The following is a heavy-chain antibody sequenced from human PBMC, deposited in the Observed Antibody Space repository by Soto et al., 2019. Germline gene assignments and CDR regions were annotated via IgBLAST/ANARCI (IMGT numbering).Heavy chain of an antibody. CDR2: ISSSSSYI. D-gene: IGHD2-8*01. J-gene: IGHJ3*02. Sequence: GGSLRLSCAASGFTFSSYSMNWVRQAPGKGLEWVSSISSSSSYIYYADSVKGRFTISRDNAKNSLYLQMNSLRAEDTAVYYCARFLGYPFMTNSAFDIWGQGTMVTVSS. CDR3: ARFLGYPFMTNSAFDI. CDR1: GFTFSSYS. V-gene: IGHV3-21*01.